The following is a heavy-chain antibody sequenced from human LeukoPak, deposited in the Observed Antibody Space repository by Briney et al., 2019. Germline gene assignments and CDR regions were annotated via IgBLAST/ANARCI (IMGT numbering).Heavy chain of an antibody. CDR3: ASQTTMVRGVKSGWFDP. J-gene: IGHJ5*02. CDR1: GYSISSGYY. CDR2: IYHSGST. D-gene: IGHD3-10*01. V-gene: IGHV4-38-2*02. Sequence: SETLSLTCTVSGYSISSGYYWGWIRQPPGKGLEWIGSIYHSGSTYYNPSLKSRVTISVDTSKNQFSLKLSSVTAADTAVYYCASQTTMVRGVKSGWFDPWGQGTLVTVSS.